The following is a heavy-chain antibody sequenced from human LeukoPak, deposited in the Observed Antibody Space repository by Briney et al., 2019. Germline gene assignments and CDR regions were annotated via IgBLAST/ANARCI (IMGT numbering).Heavy chain of an antibody. CDR1: GFTFDDYA. V-gene: IGHV3-9*01. J-gene: IGHJ6*03. CDR3: ALQTYYYMDV. Sequence: GGSLRLSCAASGFTFDDYAMHWVRQAPGKGLEWVSGISWNSGSIGYADSVKGRFTISRDNAKNSLYLQMNSLRAEDTALYYCALQTYYYMDVWGKGTTVTISS. CDR2: ISWNSGSI.